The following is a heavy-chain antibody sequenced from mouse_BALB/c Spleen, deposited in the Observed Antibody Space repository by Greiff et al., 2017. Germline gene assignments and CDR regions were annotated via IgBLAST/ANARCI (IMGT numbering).Heavy chain of an antibody. Sequence: EVQRVESGGGLVKPGGSLKLSCAASGFTFSDYYMYWVRPTPEKRLEWVATISDGGSYTYYPDSVKGRFTISRDNAKNNLYLQMSSLKSEDTAMYYCARERGNYYAMDYWGQGTSVTVSS. CDR3: ARERGNYYAMDY. V-gene: IGHV5-4*02. J-gene: IGHJ4*01. CDR2: ISDGGSYT. CDR1: GFTFSDYY.